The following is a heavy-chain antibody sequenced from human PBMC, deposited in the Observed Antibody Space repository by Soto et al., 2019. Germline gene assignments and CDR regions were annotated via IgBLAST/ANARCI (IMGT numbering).Heavy chain of an antibody. J-gene: IGHJ6*03. Sequence: PSDALSHTFTGSGRTISSYYWRWIRQPPGKGLEWIGYIYYSGSTNYNPSLKSRVTISVDTSKNQFSLKLSSVTAADTAVYYCARGDYYDFWSGSRFRDYYYMDVWGKGTTVTVS. CDR2: IYYSGST. V-gene: IGHV4-59*07. CDR3: ARGDYYDFWSGSRFRDYYYMDV. CDR1: GRTISSYY. D-gene: IGHD3-3*01.